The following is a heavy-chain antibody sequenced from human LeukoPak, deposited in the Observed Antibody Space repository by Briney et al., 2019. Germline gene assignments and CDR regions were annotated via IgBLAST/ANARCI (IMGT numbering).Heavy chain of an antibody. J-gene: IGHJ4*02. CDR3: ARGHRVTDIYDSSAESDY. Sequence: ASVKVSCKASGYTFTSYAMNWVRQAPGQGLEWMGWINTNTGNPTYAQGFTGRFVFSLDTSVSTAYLQISSLKAEDTAVYYCARGHRVTDIYDSSAESDYWGQGTLVTVSS. CDR2: INTNTGNP. V-gene: IGHV7-4-1*02. CDR1: GYTFTSYA. D-gene: IGHD3-22*01.